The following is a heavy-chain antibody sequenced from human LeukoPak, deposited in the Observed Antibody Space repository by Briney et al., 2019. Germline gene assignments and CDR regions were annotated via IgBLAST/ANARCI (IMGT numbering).Heavy chain of an antibody. D-gene: IGHD5-18*01. CDR1: GGSFSGYY. CDR3: ARRIQLWFSYYYYYYMDV. CDR2: INHSGST. J-gene: IGHJ6*03. Sequence: PSETLSLTCAVYGGSFSGYYWSWIRQPPGKGLEWIGEINHSGSTNYNPSLKSRVTISVDTSKNQFSLKLSSVTAADTAVYYCARRIQLWFSYYYYYYMDVWGKGITVTVSS. V-gene: IGHV4-34*01.